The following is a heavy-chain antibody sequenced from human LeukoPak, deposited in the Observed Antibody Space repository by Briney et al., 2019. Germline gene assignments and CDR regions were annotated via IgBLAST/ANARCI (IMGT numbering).Heavy chain of an antibody. CDR2: IYYSGNT. Sequence: SETLSLTCTVSGDSIFSASYYWGWLRQHPGKGLEWIGFIYYSGNTYYSSSLKSRITISIDTSKSQFSLRLSSVTVADTAVYYCAREGTAHAFDIWGQGKMVTVSS. J-gene: IGHJ3*02. D-gene: IGHD3-10*01. CDR3: AREGTAHAFDI. V-gene: IGHV4-31*03. CDR1: GDSIFSASYY.